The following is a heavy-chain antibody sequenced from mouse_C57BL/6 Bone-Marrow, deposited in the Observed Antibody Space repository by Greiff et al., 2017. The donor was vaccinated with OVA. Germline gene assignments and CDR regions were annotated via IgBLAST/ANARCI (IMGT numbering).Heavy chain of an antibody. Sequence: QVQLQQSGAEVVRPGASVKLSCKASGYNFTDHYINWVKQRPGQGLEWIARIYPGSGNTYYNEKFKGKATLTAEKSSNTAYMQLSSLTSEDSAVYFCARDDGYVFEYWGQGTTLTVSS. V-gene: IGHV1-76*01. J-gene: IGHJ2*01. D-gene: IGHD2-3*01. CDR3: ARDDGYVFEY. CDR2: IYPGSGNT. CDR1: GYNFTDHY.